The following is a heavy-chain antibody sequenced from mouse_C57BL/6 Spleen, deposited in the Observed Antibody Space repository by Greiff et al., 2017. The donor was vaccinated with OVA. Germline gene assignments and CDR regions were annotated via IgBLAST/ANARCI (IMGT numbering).Heavy chain of an antibody. V-gene: IGHV1-15*01. J-gene: IGHJ4*01. CDR2: IHPETGGT. CDR1: GYTFTDYE. Sequence: QVQLQQSGAELVRPGASVTLSCKASGYTFTDYEMHWVKQTPVHGLEWIGAIHPETGGTAYNQKFKGKAILTADKSSSTAYMELRSLTSEDSAVYYCTRLGYSSPMDYWGQGTSVTVSS. D-gene: IGHD1-3*01. CDR3: TRLGYSSPMDY.